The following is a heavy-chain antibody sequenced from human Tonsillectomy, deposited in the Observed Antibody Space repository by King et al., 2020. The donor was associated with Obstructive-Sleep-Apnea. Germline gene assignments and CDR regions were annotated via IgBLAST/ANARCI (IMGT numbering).Heavy chain of an antibody. D-gene: IGHD6-13*01. CDR1: GYTLTELS. CDR3: ATDQTYSSHRALHD. J-gene: IGHJ4*02. CDR2: FDPDDGET. Sequence: QLVQSGTEVKKPGASVKVSCKVSGYTLTELSMHWVRQAPGKGLEWMGGFDPDDGETIYAQKFQGRVTMTEDTSTDTAYMELSSLRSGDTAVYYCATDQTYSSHRALHDWGQGTLVTVSS. V-gene: IGHV1-24*01.